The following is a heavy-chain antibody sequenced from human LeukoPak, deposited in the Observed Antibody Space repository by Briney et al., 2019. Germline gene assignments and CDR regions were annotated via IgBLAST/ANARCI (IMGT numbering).Heavy chain of an antibody. CDR2: VNYNGSI. CDR3: ASYRYGYRGMDS. V-gene: IGHV4-34*01. Sequence: SETLSLTCRVYGGSFSGYYCSWIRQPPGKGLDWIGVVNYNGSINYKPSLKSRVIISVETSKDQFSLKLKSVAAADTGVFYCASYRYGYRGMDSWGQGSQVTVSS. CDR1: GGSFSGYY. D-gene: IGHD5-12*01. J-gene: IGHJ5*01.